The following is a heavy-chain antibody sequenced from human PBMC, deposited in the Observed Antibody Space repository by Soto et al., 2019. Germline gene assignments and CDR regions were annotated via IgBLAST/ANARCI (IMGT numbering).Heavy chain of an antibody. CDR1: GDSITSSSHY. CDR2: IYYDGNT. J-gene: IGHJ4*02. D-gene: IGHD1-26*01. V-gene: IGHV4-39*01. Sequence: SETLSLTCTVSGDSITSSSHYWGWIRQPPGKGLESIANIYYDGNTYYNPSLKSRVTISLDTSKNQFSLRLNSVTAAETAVYYCVRLSIEHSVFMYPFDYWGRGTLVT. CDR3: VRLSIEHSVFMYPFDY.